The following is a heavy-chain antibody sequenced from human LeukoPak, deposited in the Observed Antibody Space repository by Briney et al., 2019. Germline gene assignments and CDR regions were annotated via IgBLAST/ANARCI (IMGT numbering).Heavy chain of an antibody. CDR2: IYYSGST. D-gene: IGHD5-24*01. Sequence: KASQTLSLTCTVSGGSISSGDYYWSWIRQPPGKGLEWIGYIYYSGSTYYNPSLKSRVTISVDTSKNQFSLKLSTVTAADTAVYYCARYRSRDGYNSWGQGTLVTVSS. V-gene: IGHV4-30-4*08. J-gene: IGHJ4*02. CDR1: GGSISSGDYY. CDR3: ARYRSRDGYNS.